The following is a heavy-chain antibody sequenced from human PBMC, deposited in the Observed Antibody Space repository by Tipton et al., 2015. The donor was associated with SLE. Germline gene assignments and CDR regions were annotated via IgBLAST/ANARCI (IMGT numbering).Heavy chain of an antibody. Sequence: TLSLTCTVSDDSITTDYWNWIRQPAGKELEWIGRIYHSGSTNYNPSLKSRLTMSVDTSNNQFSLELSSGTAADTAVYYCARGGGSLELLDNYYIDYWGQGALVTVSS. D-gene: IGHD3-3*01. V-gene: IGHV4-4*07. CDR1: DDSITTDY. CDR2: IYHSGST. CDR3: ARGGGSLELLDNYYIDY. J-gene: IGHJ4*02.